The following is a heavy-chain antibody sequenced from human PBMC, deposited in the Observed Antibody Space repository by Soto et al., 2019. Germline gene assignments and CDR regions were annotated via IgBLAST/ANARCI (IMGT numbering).Heavy chain of an antibody. CDR3: AHRILRTVFGLVTTTAIYFDS. Sequence: QITLNESGPTVVKPAETLTLTCTFSGFSLTTSGVGVGWIRQSPGKAPEWLALIYWDDDKRYSASLKSRLTITKDTSKNQVVLTMARVDPADTATYYCAHRILRTVFGLVTTTAIYFDSWGQGTPVVVSS. V-gene: IGHV2-5*02. D-gene: IGHD3-3*01. CDR1: GFSLTTSGVG. CDR2: IYWDDDK. J-gene: IGHJ4*02.